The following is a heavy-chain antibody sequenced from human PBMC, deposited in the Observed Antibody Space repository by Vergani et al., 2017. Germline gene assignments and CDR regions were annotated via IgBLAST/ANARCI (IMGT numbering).Heavy chain of an antibody. CDR1: GFTFSSYS. D-gene: IGHD3-22*01. CDR3: ARGSDYYDTDAFDI. CDR2: ISSSSSTI. V-gene: IGHV3-48*02. Sequence: EVQLVESGGGLVQPGGSLRLSCAASGFTFSSYSMNWVRQAPGKGLEWVSYISSSSSTIYYADSVKGRFTISRDNTKNSLYLQMNSLRDEDTAVYYCARGSDYYDTDAFDIWGEGTMVAVSS. J-gene: IGHJ3*02.